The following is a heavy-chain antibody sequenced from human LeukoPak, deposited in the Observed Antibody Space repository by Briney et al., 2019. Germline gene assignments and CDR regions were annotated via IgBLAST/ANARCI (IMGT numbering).Heavy chain of an antibody. CDR2: IRYDGISK. CDR1: GFSFSSYG. Sequence: GGSLRLSCAASGFSFSSYGMHWVRQAPGKGLEWVAFIRYDGISKYYADSVKGRFTISRDHSKNTLYLQMNSLRAEDTAVYYCGGCSSTSCYLGTVYWGQGTLVTVSS. V-gene: IGHV3-30*02. CDR3: GGCSSTSCYLGTVY. J-gene: IGHJ4*02. D-gene: IGHD2-2*01.